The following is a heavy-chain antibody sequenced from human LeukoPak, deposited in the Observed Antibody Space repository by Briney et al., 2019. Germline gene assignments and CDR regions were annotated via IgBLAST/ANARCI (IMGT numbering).Heavy chain of an antibody. Sequence: GGSLRLSCAASGFTFDDYAMHWVRQAPGKGLEWVSGISWNSGSIGYADSVKGRFTISRDNAKNSLYLQINSLKTEDTAVYYCTTDRYWYSGSYGPDYWGQGTLVTVSS. CDR2: ISWNSGSI. CDR3: TTDRYWYSGSYGPDY. CDR1: GFTFDDYA. D-gene: IGHD1-26*01. V-gene: IGHV3-9*01. J-gene: IGHJ4*02.